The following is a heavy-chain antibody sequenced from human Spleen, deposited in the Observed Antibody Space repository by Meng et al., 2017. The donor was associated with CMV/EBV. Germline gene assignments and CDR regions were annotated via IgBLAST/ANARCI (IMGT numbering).Heavy chain of an antibody. V-gene: IGHV3-74*01. J-gene: IGHJ5*02. CDR2: INSDGSST. CDR1: GFTFSSYW. Sequence: GRLVGSGGGLVQPGGSLRLSCAASGFTFSSYWMHWVRQAPGKGLVWVSRINSDGSSTSYADSVKGRFTISRDNAKNTLYLQMNSLRAEDTAVYYCARDSYSGSYYDWFDPWGQGTLVTVSS. CDR3: ARDSYSGSYYDWFDP. D-gene: IGHD1-26*01.